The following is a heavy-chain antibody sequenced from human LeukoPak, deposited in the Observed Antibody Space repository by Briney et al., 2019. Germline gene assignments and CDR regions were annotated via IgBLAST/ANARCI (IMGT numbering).Heavy chain of an antibody. D-gene: IGHD5-12*01. J-gene: IGHJ5*02. CDR1: GGSISSSSYY. CDR3: ARDEGGYDRNWFDP. CDR2: IYYSGST. Sequence: SETLSLTCTVSGGSISSSSYYWGWIRQPPGKGLEWIGSIYYSGSTYYNPSLKSRVTISVDTSKNQFSLKLSSVTAADTAVYYCARDEGGYDRNWFDPWGQGTLVTVSS. V-gene: IGHV4-39*02.